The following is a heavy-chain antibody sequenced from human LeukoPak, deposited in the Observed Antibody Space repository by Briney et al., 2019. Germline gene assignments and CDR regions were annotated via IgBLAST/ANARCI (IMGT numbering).Heavy chain of an antibody. CDR2: ITGSGDGT. Sequence: GGSLRLSCAASGFTFSNYAMMWVRQAPGKRLEWVSSITGSGDGTYYADSVRGRFTISRDNSENTLYLQLNSLRAEDTAVYFCVKGFVHPTYYFDYWGKGTMVTVSS. CDR3: VKGFVHPTYYFDY. J-gene: IGHJ4*01. CDR1: GFTFSNYA. V-gene: IGHV3-23*01. D-gene: IGHD3-10*01.